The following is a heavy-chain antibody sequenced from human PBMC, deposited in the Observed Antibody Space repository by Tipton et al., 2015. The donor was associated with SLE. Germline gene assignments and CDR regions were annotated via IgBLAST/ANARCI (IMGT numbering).Heavy chain of an antibody. CDR2: INHSGGT. CDR1: GGSFSGYY. V-gene: IGHV4-34*01. J-gene: IGHJ4*02. CDR3: ARETCSVGSCYFDY. D-gene: IGHD2-15*01. Sequence: TLSLTCAVYGGSFSGYYWSWIRQPPGKGLEWIGEINHSGGTNYNPSLKSRVTISVDTSKNQFSLKLSSLTAADTAVYYCARETCSVGSCYFDYWGQGTLVTVSS.